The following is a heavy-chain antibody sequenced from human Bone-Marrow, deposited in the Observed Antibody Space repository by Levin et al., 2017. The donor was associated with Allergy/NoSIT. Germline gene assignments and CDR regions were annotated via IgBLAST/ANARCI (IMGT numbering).Heavy chain of an antibody. CDR3: AREIFKADGYNKRPRVVGFDY. CDR2: IWYDGSNK. CDR1: GFTFSSYG. D-gene: IGHD5-24*01. V-gene: IGHV3-33*01. Sequence: TGGSLRLSCAASGFTFSSYGMHWVRQAPGKGLEWVAVIWYDGSNKYYADSVKGRFTISRDNSKNTLYLQMNSLRAEDTAVYYCAREIFKADGYNKRPRVVGFDYWGQGTLVTVSS. J-gene: IGHJ4*02.